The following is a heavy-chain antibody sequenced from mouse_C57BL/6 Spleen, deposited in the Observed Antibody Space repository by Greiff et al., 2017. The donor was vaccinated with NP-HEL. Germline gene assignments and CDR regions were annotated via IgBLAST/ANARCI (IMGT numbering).Heavy chain of an antibody. V-gene: IGHV1-19*01. D-gene: IGHD2-3*01. CDR3: ARGGDGYWYFDV. CDR1: GYTFTDYY. CDR2: INPYNGGT. Sequence: EVQLQQSGPVLVKPGASVKMSCKASGYTFTDYYMNWVKQSHGKSLEWIGVINPYNGGTSYNQKFKGKATLTVDKSSSTAYMELNSLTSEDSAVYYCARGGDGYWYFDVWGTGTTVTVSS. J-gene: IGHJ1*03.